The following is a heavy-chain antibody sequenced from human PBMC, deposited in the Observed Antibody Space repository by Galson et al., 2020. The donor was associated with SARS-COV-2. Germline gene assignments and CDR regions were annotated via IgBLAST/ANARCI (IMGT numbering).Heavy chain of an antibody. CDR1: GFTFSSYA. CDR2: ISYDGSNK. CDR3: ARVRRYFDWPFDY. J-gene: IGHJ4*02. Sequence: GGSLRLSCAASGFTFSSYAMHWVRQAPGKGLEWVAVISYDGSNKYYADSVKGRFTISRDNSKNTLYLQMNSLRAEDTAVYYCARVRRYFDWPFDYWGQGTLVTVSS. V-gene: IGHV3-30*04. D-gene: IGHD3-9*01.